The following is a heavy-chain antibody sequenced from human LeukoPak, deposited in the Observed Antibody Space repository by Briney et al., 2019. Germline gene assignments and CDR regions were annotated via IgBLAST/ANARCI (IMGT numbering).Heavy chain of an antibody. CDR3: VRIQLWLRSDFDY. CDR1: GFTFSSYG. J-gene: IGHJ4*02. Sequence: GGSLRLSCAASGFTFSSYGMHWVRQAPGKGLEWVAVIWYDGSNKYYADSVKGRFTISRDNSKNTLYLQMNSLRAEDTAVYYCVRIQLWLRSDFDYWGQGTLVTVSS. V-gene: IGHV3-33*01. D-gene: IGHD5-18*01. CDR2: IWYDGSNK.